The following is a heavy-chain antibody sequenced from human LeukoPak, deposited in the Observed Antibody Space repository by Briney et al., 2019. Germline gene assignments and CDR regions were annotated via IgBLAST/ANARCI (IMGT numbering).Heavy chain of an antibody. CDR1: GFTFSSYS. D-gene: IGHD6-19*01. V-gene: IGHV3-21*01. J-gene: IGHJ4*02. CDR2: ISSSSSYI. CDR3: ERDHSSGLPDY. Sequence: GGSLRLSCAASGFTFSSYSMNWVRQAPGKGLEWVSSISSSSSYIYYADSVKGRFTISRHNAKNSLYLQMNSLRAEDTAVYYCERDHSSGLPDYWGQGTLVTVSS.